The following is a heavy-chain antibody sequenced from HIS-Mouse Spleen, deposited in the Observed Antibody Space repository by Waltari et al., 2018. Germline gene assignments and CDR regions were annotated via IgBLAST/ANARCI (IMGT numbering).Heavy chain of an antibody. CDR1: GYTFTGYY. J-gene: IGHJ4*02. D-gene: IGHD1-20*01. Sequence: QVQLVQSGAEVKKPGASVKVSCKASGYTFTGYYMHWVRQAPGQGLEWMGWINPNSGGTNYAQKFQGRVTMTRDTSISTAYMELSRLRSDDTAVYYCARVWANNWVYYYNPDYFDYWGQGTLVTVSS. CDR3: ARVWANNWVYYYNPDYFDY. CDR2: INPNSGGT. V-gene: IGHV1-2*02.